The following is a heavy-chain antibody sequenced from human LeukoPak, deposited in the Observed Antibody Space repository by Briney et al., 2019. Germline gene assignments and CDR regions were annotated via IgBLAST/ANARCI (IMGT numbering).Heavy chain of an antibody. CDR2: ISTTSDYT. D-gene: IGHD6-13*01. V-gene: IGHV3-11*03. J-gene: IGHJ4*02. Sequence: GGSLRLPCAVSGLPFIVYSMSWIRQAPGKGLVWVSYISTTSDYTSYADSVKGRITIFRDNAKNSLFLQMISLRVEDTAEYYCERCPYNSSPDYWGQGTLVTVSS. CDR3: ERCPYNSSPDY. CDR1: GLPFIVYS.